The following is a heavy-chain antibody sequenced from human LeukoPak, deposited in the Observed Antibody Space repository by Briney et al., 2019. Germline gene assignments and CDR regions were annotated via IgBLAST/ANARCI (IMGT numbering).Heavy chain of an antibody. J-gene: IGHJ5*02. V-gene: IGHV4-39*01. CDR1: GGSISSSNYY. Sequence: SETLSLTCTVSGGSISSSNYYCVWIRQPPGKGLEWIGSIYYSGSTYYNPSLKSRVTISVDTSKNQFSLKVRSVTAADTAVYYCGRQWLRLTNWFDPWGQGTLVTVSS. D-gene: IGHD5-12*01. CDR3: GRQWLRLTNWFDP. CDR2: IYYSGST.